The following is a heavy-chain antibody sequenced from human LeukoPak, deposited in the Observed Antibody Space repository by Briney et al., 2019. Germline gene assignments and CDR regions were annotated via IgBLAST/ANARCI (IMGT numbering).Heavy chain of an antibody. CDR3: ARQFDY. Sequence: QAGGSLRLSCAASGVTFSSYDMHWVRQAPGKGLEWVAVISYDGSDKYYSDSVKGRSTISRDNSKNTLYLQMNSLRAEDTAVYYCARQFDYWGQGALVTVSS. J-gene: IGHJ4*02. V-gene: IGHV3-30*03. CDR1: GVTFSSYD. CDR2: ISYDGSDK.